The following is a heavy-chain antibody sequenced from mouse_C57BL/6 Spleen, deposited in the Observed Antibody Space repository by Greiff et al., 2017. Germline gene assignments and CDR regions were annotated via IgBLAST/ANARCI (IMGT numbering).Heavy chain of an antibody. CDR2: IDPSDSET. Sequence: QVQLKQPGAELVRPGSSVKLSCKASGYTFTSYWMHWVKQRPIQGLEWIGNIDPSDSETHYNQKFKDKATLTVDKSSSTAYMQRSSLTSEDSAVFDCARAYGSSYYAMDYWGQGTSVTVSS. D-gene: IGHD1-1*01. J-gene: IGHJ4*01. CDR3: ARAYGSSYYAMDY. CDR1: GYTFTSYW. V-gene: IGHV1-52*01.